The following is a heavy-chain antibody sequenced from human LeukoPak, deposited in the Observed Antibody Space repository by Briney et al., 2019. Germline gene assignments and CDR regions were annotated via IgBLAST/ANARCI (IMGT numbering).Heavy chain of an antibody. Sequence: ASVKVSCKASGGTFSSYAISWVRQAPGQGLEWMGRIIPILGIANYAQKFQGRVTITTDESTSTAYMELSSLRSEDTAVYYCARGWYYYTQHHAFDIWGQGTMVTVSS. CDR3: ARGWYYYTQHHAFDI. J-gene: IGHJ3*02. D-gene: IGHD3-10*01. V-gene: IGHV1-69*04. CDR2: IIPILGIA. CDR1: GGTFSSYA.